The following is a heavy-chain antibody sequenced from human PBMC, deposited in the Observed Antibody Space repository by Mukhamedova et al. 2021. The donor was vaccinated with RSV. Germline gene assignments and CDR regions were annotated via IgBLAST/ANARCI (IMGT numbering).Heavy chain of an antibody. CDR3: ARSTVAARPYYFDY. Sequence: GTTFSSYNMNWVRQAPGKGLEWVASISASSSYINYADSVKGRFTISRDNANNSMYLQINSLRVEDTAVYYCARSTVAARPYYFDY. V-gene: IGHV3-21*01. CDR1: GTTFSSYN. CDR2: ISASSSYI. D-gene: IGHD6-19*01. J-gene: IGHJ4*01.